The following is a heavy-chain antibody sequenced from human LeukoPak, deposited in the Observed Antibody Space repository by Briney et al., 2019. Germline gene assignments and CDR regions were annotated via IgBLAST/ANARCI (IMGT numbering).Heavy chain of an antibody. CDR3: ATLYSGGNSAPYYYYGMDV. J-gene: IGHJ6*02. Sequence: PGGSLRLSCAASGFTFSRHWMSWVRQAPGKGLEWVANIKQDGSEKHYVDSVKGRFTISRDNSKNTLYLQMNSLRAEDTAVYYCATLYSGGNSAPYYYYGMDVWGQGTTVTVSS. D-gene: IGHD4-23*01. CDR1: GFTFSRHW. V-gene: IGHV3-7*01. CDR2: IKQDGSEK.